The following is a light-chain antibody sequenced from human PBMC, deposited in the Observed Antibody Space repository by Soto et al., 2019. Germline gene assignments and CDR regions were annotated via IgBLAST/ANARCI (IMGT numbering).Light chain of an antibody. J-gene: IGKJ4*01. CDR3: QQYNSWPLT. CDR2: VAS. CDR1: QTIRNN. V-gene: IGKV3-15*01. Sequence: IVMTQSPATLSVSPGERATLSCRSSQTIRNNLAWYQQKPGQAPRLLIYVASTRATDIPARFSGSGSGTDFTLTISSLQSEAFAFYYCQQYNSWPLTFGGGTNVEIK.